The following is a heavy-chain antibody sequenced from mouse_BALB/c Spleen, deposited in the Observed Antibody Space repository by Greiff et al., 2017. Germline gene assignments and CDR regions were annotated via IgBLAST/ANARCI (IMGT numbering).Heavy chain of an antibody. D-gene: IGHD1-1*01. CDR2: ISYDGSN. CDR3: AREGGNWYFDV. CDR1: GYSITSGYY. V-gene: IGHV3-6*02. Sequence: EVQLQESGPGLVKPSQSLSLTCSVTGYSITSGYYWNWIRQFPGNKLEWMGYISYDGSNNYNPSLKNRTSITRDTSKNQFFLKLNSVTTEDTATYYCAREGGNWYFDVWGAGTTVTVSS. J-gene: IGHJ1*01.